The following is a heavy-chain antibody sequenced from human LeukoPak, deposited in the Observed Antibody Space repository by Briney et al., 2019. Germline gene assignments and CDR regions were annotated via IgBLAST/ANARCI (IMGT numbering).Heavy chain of an antibody. CDR3: ASGMWSAYYFDY. D-gene: IGHD2-21*01. CDR2: ISYDGSNK. CDR1: GFTFSSYA. J-gene: IGHJ4*02. V-gene: IGHV3-30-3*01. Sequence: GGSLRLSCAASGFTFSSYAMHWVRQAPGKGLEWVAVISYDGSNKYYADSVKGRFTISRDNSKNTLYLQMNSLRAEDTAVYYCASGMWSAYYFDYWGQGTLVTVSS.